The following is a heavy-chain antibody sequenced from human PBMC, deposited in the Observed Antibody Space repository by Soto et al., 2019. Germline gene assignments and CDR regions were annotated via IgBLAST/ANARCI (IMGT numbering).Heavy chain of an antibody. D-gene: IGHD2-21*02. CDR2: NDWDNDK. Sequence: SGPTLVNPTQTPTLTCTFSGFSLSTRGMCVSWIRQPPGKALEWLALNDWDNDKYYSTSLRTRLTISKDTSKNQVVLTMTNMDAVDTATYYCARAPAGDCKNGLDVWGQGTTVTVSS. J-gene: IGHJ6*02. V-gene: IGHV2-70*01. CDR3: ARAPAGDCKNGLDV. CDR1: GFSLSTRGMC.